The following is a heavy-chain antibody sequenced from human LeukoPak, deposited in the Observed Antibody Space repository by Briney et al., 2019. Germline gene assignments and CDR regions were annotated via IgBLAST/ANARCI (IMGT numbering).Heavy chain of an antibody. D-gene: IGHD3-22*01. J-gene: IGHJ4*02. CDR1: GFTFSSYS. CDR3: ARETSSGYYYAYYFDY. V-gene: IGHV3-21*01. Sequence: GGSLRLSCAASGFTFSSYSMNWVRQAPGKGLEWVSSISSSSSYIYYADSVKGRFTISRDNAKNSLYLQMNSLRAEDTAVYYCARETSSGYYYAYYFDYWGQGTLVTVSS. CDR2: ISSSSSYI.